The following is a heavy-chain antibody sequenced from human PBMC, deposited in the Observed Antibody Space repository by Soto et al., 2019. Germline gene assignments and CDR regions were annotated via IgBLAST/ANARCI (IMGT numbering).Heavy chain of an antibody. CDR3: RRGDGYSGSWPPAAFDY. V-gene: IGHV1-69*02. CDR1: GGTFSSYT. Sequence: QVQLGQSGAEVKKPGSSVKVSCKASGGTFSSYTISWVRQAPGQGLEWMGRIIPIPGIANYTQKFQGRVTNTADKSTGTRSMGLSSLPSEETPVYWWRRGDGYSGSWPPAAFDYWGQANLVSVSS. CDR2: IIPIPGIA. J-gene: IGHJ4*02. D-gene: IGHD6-13*01.